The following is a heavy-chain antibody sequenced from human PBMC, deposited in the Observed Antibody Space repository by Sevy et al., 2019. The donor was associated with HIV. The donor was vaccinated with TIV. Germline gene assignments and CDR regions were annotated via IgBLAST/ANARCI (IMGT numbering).Heavy chain of an antibody. V-gene: IGHV3-7*01. CDR3: ARERDDSSGFGMDV. CDR1: GFTFSRYW. J-gene: IGHJ6*02. CDR2: IKQDGSEK. Sequence: GGSLRLSCAASGFTFSRYWMSWVRQAPGKGLEWVANIKQDGSEKYYVDYVKGRFTISRDNAKKSLFLQMNSLRAEDTAVYYCARERDDSSGFGMDVWGQGTTVTVSS. D-gene: IGHD5-12*01.